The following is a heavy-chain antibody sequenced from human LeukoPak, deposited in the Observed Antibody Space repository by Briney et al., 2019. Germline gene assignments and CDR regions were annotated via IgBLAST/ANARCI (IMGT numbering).Heavy chain of an antibody. Sequence: PSETLSLTFTVSGGSISSGGYYWSWIRQPPGKGLEWIGYIYHSGSTYYNPSLKSRVTISVDRSKNQFSLKLSSVTAADTAVYYCARGSSYFDLWGRGTLVTVSS. CDR2: IYHSGST. J-gene: IGHJ2*01. V-gene: IGHV4-30-2*01. CDR3: ARGSSYFDL. CDR1: GGSISSGGYY.